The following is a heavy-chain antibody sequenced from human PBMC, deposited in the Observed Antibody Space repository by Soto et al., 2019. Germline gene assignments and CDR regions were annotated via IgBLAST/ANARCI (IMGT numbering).Heavy chain of an antibody. CDR3: ARDLGAAAVRGYYYGMDV. D-gene: IGHD6-13*01. J-gene: IGHJ6*02. V-gene: IGHV6-1*01. CDR2: TYHRPKWYN. Sequence: SQTLSLTSSISGDSVSSNSPSWKWSMPSPSRSLEWLGRTYHRPKWYNDYAVAVKSQIAGTPATSKYQFSRQMNPVAPDDTAVYFCARDLGAAAVRGYYYGMDVWGQGTTVTLSS. CDR1: GDSVSSNSPS.